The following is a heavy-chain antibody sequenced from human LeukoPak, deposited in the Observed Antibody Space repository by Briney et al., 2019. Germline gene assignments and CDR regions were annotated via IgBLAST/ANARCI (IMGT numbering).Heavy chain of an antibody. CDR3: ARRYNWSPNWFDP. V-gene: IGHV4-39*01. Sequence: SETLSLTCTVSGGSISSSSYYWGWIRQPPGKGLEWFGSIYYSGSTYYNPSLKSRVTISVDTSKNQFSLKLSSVTAADTAVYYCARRYNWSPNWFDPWGQGTLVTVSS. J-gene: IGHJ5*02. D-gene: IGHD1-20*01. CDR1: GGSISSSSYY. CDR2: IYYSGST.